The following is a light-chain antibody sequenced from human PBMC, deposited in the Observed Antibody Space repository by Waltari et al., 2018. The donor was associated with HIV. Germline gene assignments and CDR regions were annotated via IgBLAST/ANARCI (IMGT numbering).Light chain of an antibody. CDR3: QQYAASPLT. CDR2: GAS. CDR1: QSGRSAS. Sequence: EIVLTQSPGTLSLSPGERATLSCRASQSGRSASLAWYQQKPGQATRLLIYGASSRAPGIPDRFSGSGAVTDFILTISSLEPEDCAVYYCQQYAASPLTFGGGTKVEIK. J-gene: IGKJ4*01. V-gene: IGKV3-20*01.